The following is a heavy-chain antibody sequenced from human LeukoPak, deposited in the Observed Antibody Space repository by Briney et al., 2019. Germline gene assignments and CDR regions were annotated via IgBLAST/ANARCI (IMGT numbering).Heavy chain of an antibody. CDR3: ARDVEGGTVDI. J-gene: IGHJ3*02. Sequence: GGSLRLSCAASGFTFSRFWMNWVRQAPGRGLEWVANIDQSGGRNNYVDSVKGRFTISRDNAKNSLFLEMSSLRADDTAVYFCARDVEGGTVDIWGQGTTVTVSS. D-gene: IGHD2-8*02. V-gene: IGHV3-7*05. CDR2: IDQSGGRN. CDR1: GFTFSRFW.